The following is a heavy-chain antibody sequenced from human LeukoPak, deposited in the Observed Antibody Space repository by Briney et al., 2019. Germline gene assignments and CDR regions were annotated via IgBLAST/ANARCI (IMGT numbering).Heavy chain of an antibody. D-gene: IGHD7-27*01. CDR3: ARAGTGDRSAVFDY. CDR2: INHNGYT. V-gene: IGHV4-34*01. CDR1: GGPFSGYY. Sequence: SETLSLTCAVYGGPFSGYYWNWIRQPPGKGLEWIGKINHNGYTNYNPSLASRVTISVDTSKNQFSLKVYSLTAADTAVYFCARAGTGDRSAVFDYWGQEILVTVS. J-gene: IGHJ4*02.